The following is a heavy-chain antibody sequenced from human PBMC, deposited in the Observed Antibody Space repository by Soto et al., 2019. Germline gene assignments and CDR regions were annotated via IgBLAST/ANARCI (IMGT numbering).Heavy chain of an antibody. Sequence: QVQLQESGPGLVKPSQTLSLTCTVSGGSISSGGYYWSWIRQHPGKVLEWIGYIYYSGSTYYNPSLKSRVTISVDTAKNQFSLKLSSVTAADTSVYYCALSFGVAAAGPVDYWGQGTLVTVSS. V-gene: IGHV4-31*03. CDR2: IYYSGST. J-gene: IGHJ4*02. CDR1: GGSISSGGYY. CDR3: ALSFGVAAAGPVDY. D-gene: IGHD6-13*01.